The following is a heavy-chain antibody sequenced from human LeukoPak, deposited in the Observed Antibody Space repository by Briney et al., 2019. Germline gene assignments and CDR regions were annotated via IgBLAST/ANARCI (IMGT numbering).Heavy chain of an antibody. V-gene: IGHV3-23*01. CDR2: IGASGGST. CDR1: GFTFSRYA. CDR3: AKAEGYDILTGLDY. D-gene: IGHD3-9*01. J-gene: IGHJ4*02. Sequence: GGSLRLSCATSGFTFSRYAMSWVRQAPGKGLEWVSGIGASGGSTYYADSVKGRFTISRDNSKNTLYLQMNSLRTEDTAVYYCAKAEGYDILTGLDYWGQGTLVTVAS.